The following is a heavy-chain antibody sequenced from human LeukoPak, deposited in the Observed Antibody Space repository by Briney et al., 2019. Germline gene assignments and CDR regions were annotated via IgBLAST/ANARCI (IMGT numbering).Heavy chain of an antibody. D-gene: IGHD6-19*01. CDR2: ISYDGSNK. V-gene: IGHV3-30*04. J-gene: IGHJ3*01. Sequence: PGRSLRLSCAASGFTFDSYAMHWVRQAPGKGLEWVAFISYDGSNKNYADSVKGRFTISRDNSKNTLYLQMNSLRAEDTAVYYCTRSPFGSGWRDAFDFWGQGTMVTVSS. CDR1: GFTFDSYA. CDR3: TRSPFGSGWRDAFDF.